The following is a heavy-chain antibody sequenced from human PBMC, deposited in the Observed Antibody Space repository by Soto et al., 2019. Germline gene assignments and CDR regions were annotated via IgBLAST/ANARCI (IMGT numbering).Heavy chain of an antibody. CDR1: GGSISSGGYY. CDR2: IYYSGST. Sequence: ASETLSLTCTVSGGSISSGGYYWSWIRQHPGKGLEWIGYIYYSGSTYYNPSLKSRVTVSVDTSKNQFSLKLSSVTAADTAVYYCARGAVAGTFDYWGQGTLVTVSS. CDR3: ARGAVAGTFDY. V-gene: IGHV4-31*03. J-gene: IGHJ4*02. D-gene: IGHD6-19*01.